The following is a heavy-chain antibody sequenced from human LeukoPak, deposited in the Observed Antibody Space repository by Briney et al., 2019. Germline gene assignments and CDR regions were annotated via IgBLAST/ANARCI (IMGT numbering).Heavy chain of an antibody. Sequence: GGSLRLACAASGFTFSSYGMSWVRQAPGKGLEWVSAISGSGGSTYYADSVKGRFTISRDNSKNTLYLQMNSLRAEDTAVYYCVLLWSGELSQLDYWGQGTLVTVSS. J-gene: IGHJ4*02. CDR3: VLLWSGELSQLDY. CDR1: GFTFSSYG. CDR2: ISGSGGST. D-gene: IGHD3-10*01. V-gene: IGHV3-23*01.